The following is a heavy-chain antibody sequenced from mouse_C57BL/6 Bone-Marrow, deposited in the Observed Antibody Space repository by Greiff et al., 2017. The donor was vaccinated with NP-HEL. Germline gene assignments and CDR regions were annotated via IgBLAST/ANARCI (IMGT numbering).Heavy chain of an antibody. Sequence: EVNVVESGGGLVKPGGSLKLSCAASGFTFSSYAMSWVRQTPEKRLEWVATISDGGSYTYYPDNVKGRFTISRDNAKNNLYLQMSHLKSEDTAMYYCAGWLLRWYFDVWGTGTTVTVSS. CDR3: AGWLLRWYFDV. D-gene: IGHD2-3*01. CDR1: GFTFSSYA. V-gene: IGHV5-4*03. CDR2: ISDGGSYT. J-gene: IGHJ1*03.